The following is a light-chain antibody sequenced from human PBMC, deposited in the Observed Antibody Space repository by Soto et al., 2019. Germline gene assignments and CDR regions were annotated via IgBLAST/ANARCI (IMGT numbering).Light chain of an antibody. V-gene: IGKV3-20*01. CDR3: QQYYSYPLT. Sequence: GLTQSPGTLSLSPGGRATLSCRASQSVSSNYLAWYQQKPGQAPRLLIYGASSRATGIPDRFSGSGSGTDFTLTISCLQSEDFATYYCQQYYSYPLTFGGGTKV. J-gene: IGKJ4*01. CDR2: GAS. CDR1: QSVSSNY.